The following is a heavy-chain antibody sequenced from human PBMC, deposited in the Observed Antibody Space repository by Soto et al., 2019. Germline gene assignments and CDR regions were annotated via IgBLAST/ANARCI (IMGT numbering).Heavy chain of an antibody. CDR1: GGSISSGDYY. CDR3: GRCPGFWRSRSCPTFVDY. Sequence: SETLSLTCTVSGGSISSGDYYRSWLRQPPGKGLEWIGYIYYSGSTYYNPSLKSRVTISVDTSKNQFSLKLSSVTAADTAVDYCGRCPGFWRSRSCPTFVDYWGQGTLVTVSS. V-gene: IGHV4-30-4*01. CDR2: IYYSGST. J-gene: IGHJ4*02. D-gene: IGHD1-26*01.